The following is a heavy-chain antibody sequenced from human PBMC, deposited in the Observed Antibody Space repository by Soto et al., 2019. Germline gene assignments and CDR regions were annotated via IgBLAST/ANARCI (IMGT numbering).Heavy chain of an antibody. CDR2: IIPMFPTA. Sequence: SVKVSCKASGGTFSNHAISWVRQAPGQGLEWVGGIIPMFPTADYAQRFQGRVTITADDSTTTVYMELSGLRSEDTAMYYCARDDATYCGGDCYRYFYYGMDVWGQGTTVTVSS. CDR3: ARDDATYCGGDCYRYFYYGMDV. CDR1: GGTFSNHA. V-gene: IGHV1-69*13. J-gene: IGHJ6*02. D-gene: IGHD2-21*02.